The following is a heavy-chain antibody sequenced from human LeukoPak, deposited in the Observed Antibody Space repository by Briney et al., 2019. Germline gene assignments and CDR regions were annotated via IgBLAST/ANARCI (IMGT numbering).Heavy chain of an antibody. CDR1: GGSISSGSYY. CDR3: ARGRGAASKVYYMDV. J-gene: IGHJ6*03. V-gene: IGHV4-61*02. D-gene: IGHD6-13*01. Sequence: TSETLSLTCTVSGGSISSGSYYWSWIRQPAGKGLEWIGRIYTSGSTNYNPSLKSRVTISVDTSKNQFSLKLSSVTAADTAVYYCARGRGAASKVYYMDVWGKGTTVTVSS. CDR2: IYTSGST.